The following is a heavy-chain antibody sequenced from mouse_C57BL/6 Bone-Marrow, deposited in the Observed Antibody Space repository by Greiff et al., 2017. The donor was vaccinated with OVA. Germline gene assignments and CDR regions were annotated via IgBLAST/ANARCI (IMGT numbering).Heavy chain of an antibody. CDR1: GYAFSSSW. CDR2: IYPGDGDT. Sequence: QVQLQQPGPELVKPGASVKISCKASGYAFSSSWMNWVKQRPGKGLEWIGRIYPGDGDTNYNGKFKGKATLTADKSSSTAYMQLSSLTSEDSAVYFCARFGNYGSSYDYYAMDYWGQGTSVTVSS. V-gene: IGHV1-82*01. D-gene: IGHD1-1*01. J-gene: IGHJ4*01. CDR3: ARFGNYGSSYDYYAMDY.